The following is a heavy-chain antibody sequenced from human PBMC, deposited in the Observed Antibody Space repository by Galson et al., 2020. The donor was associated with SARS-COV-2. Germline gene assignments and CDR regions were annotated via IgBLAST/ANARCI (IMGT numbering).Heavy chain of an antibody. CDR2: IKPDGSDK. Sequence: GESLKISCVGSGFTFSSHWMSWVRQAPGKGLEWVADIKPDGSDKYYVDSVKGRFTIARDNAKNSLYLQMNSLGAEDTAVYYCARGHWG. CDR3: ARGH. J-gene: IGHJ1*01. CDR1: GFTFSSHW. V-gene: IGHV3-7*04.